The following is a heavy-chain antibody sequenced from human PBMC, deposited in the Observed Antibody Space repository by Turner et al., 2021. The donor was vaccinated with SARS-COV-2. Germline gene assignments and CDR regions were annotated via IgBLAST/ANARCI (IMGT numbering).Heavy chain of an antibody. CDR1: GCPFNTYA. CDR2: IIPIFGKA. J-gene: IGHJ5*02. D-gene: IGHD3-22*01. Sequence: VQLVQSGAEVKNRGSSVKVSCKASGCPFNTYAISWVRRAPGQGLEWIGGIIPIFGKANYAQKFQGRVTITADESTSTAYMELSSMRSEDTVVYYCARARGVDYYDRSGQRFDPWGQGTLVTVSS. CDR3: ARARGVDYYDRSGQRFDP. V-gene: IGHV1-69*01.